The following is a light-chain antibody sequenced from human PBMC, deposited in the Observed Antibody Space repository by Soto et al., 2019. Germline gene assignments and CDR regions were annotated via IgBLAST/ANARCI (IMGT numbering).Light chain of an antibody. CDR3: QQYKNWSWT. J-gene: IGKJ1*01. Sequence: EIVMTQSPATLSVSPGERATLSCRASQSVSSNLAWYQQKPGQAPRLLIYGASTRATGIPARCSGSGSGTEFTLTISSRQSEELAVYYCQQYKNWSWTFGQGTKVEIK. CDR1: QSVSSN. CDR2: GAS. V-gene: IGKV3-15*01.